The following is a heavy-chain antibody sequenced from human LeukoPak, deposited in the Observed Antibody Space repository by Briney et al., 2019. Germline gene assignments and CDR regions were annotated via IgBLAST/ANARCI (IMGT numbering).Heavy chain of an antibody. CDR1: GGSISSYY. CDR3: ARVTTIFGVVIKGVDY. CDR2: IYYSGST. Sequence: SETLSLTCTVSGGSISSYYWSWIRRPPGKGLEWIGYIYYSGSTNYNPSLKSRVTISVDTSKNQFSLKLSSVTAADTAVYYCARVTTIFGVVIKGVDYWGQGTLVTVSS. J-gene: IGHJ4*02. V-gene: IGHV4-59*01. D-gene: IGHD3-3*01.